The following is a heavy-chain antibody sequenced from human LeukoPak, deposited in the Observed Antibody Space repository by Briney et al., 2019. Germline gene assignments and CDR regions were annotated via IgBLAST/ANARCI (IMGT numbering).Heavy chain of an antibody. CDR1: GGSISSYY. CDR2: IYYSGST. D-gene: IGHD3-22*01. J-gene: IGHJ3*02. CDR3: ARLPLDDSSGYGAFDI. Sequence: PSETLSLTCTVSGGSISSYYWSWIRQPPGKGLEWIGYIYYSGSTNYNPSLKSRVTISVDTSKNQFSLKLSSVTAADTAVYYCARLPLDDSSGYGAFDIWGQGTMVTVSS. V-gene: IGHV4-59*08.